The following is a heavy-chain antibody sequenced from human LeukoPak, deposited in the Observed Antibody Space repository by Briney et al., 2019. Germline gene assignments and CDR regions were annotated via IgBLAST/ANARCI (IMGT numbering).Heavy chain of an antibody. J-gene: IGHJ6*04. CDR2: INSNGRST. V-gene: IGHV3-74*03. CDR1: GFTFSPYW. CDR3: EKDLRSYSVVVVAGTPYYGMDV. Sequence: GGSLRLSCAASGFTFSPYWMHWVRQAPGKGLVWVSRINSNGRSTTYADSVKGRFTISRDNAKNTLYLQMNSLRAEDTAVYYCEKDLRSYSVVVVAGTPYYGMDVWGEGTTVTVSS. D-gene: IGHD2-15*01.